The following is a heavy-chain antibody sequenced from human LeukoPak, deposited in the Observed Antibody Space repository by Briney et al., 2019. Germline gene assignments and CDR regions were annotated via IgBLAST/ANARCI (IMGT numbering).Heavy chain of an antibody. D-gene: IGHD5-18*01. Sequence: GSSVKVSCKASGGTFSSYAISWVRQAPGQGLEWMGRIIPILGIANYAQKFQGRVTITADKSTSTAYMELSSLRSEDTAVYYCAREPVEYSYGSGNLDYWGQGTLVTVSS. V-gene: IGHV1-69*04. CDR3: AREPVEYSYGSGNLDY. CDR2: IIPILGIA. CDR1: GGTFSSYA. J-gene: IGHJ4*02.